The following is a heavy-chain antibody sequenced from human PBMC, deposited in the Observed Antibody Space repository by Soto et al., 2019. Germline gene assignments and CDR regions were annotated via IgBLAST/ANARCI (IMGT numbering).Heavy chain of an antibody. Sequence: QVQLVQSGAEVKKPGASVNVSCKTSGYTFSIYGISWVRQAPGQGLEWMGWISAYNGDTNYAQEVQGRVTMTTDTSTSTAYIELRSLRSDDTAVYYCASGRSMIRGFDYWGQGTLVTVSS. CDR2: ISAYNGDT. V-gene: IGHV1-18*01. CDR3: ASGRSMIRGFDY. CDR1: GYTFSIYG. J-gene: IGHJ4*02. D-gene: IGHD3-22*01.